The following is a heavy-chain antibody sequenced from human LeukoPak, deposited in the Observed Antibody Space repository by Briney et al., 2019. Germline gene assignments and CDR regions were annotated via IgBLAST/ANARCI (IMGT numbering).Heavy chain of an antibody. Sequence: SETLSLTCTVSGGSVSSGSYYWSWIRQPAGKGLEWIGRIYTSGSTNYNPSLKGRVTTSVDTSKNQFSLKLSSVTAADTAVYYCAREGYYDFWSGYSRHGYMDVWGKGTTVTVSS. D-gene: IGHD3-3*01. V-gene: IGHV4-61*02. CDR2: IYTSGST. CDR1: GGSVSSGSYY. J-gene: IGHJ6*03. CDR3: AREGYYDFWSGYSRHGYMDV.